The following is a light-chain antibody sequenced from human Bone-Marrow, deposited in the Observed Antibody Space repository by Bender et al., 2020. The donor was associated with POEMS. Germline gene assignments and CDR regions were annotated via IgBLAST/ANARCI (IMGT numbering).Light chain of an antibody. CDR2: NNN. J-gene: IGLJ2*01. V-gene: IGLV1-44*01. CDR3: AAWDDSLNGQV. CDR1: SFNIGSNP. Sequence: QSVLTQPPSASGTPGQRVTISCSGSSFNIGSNPVNWYQKLPGTAPKLLIYNNNQRPSGVPDRFSGSKSGTSASLAISGLQSEDEADYYCAAWDDSLNGQVFGGGTKLTVL.